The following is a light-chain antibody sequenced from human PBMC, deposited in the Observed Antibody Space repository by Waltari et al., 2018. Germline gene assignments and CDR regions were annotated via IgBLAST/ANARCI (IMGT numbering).Light chain of an antibody. Sequence: EIVLAQSPDTLSLSPGETATLSCRASQSVGSSDLIWYQQKPGQAPRLLIFATSYRATGIPDRFSGSGSGTDFTLTISRLEPEDVAIYYCQHYGISFLVTFGQGTRLEIK. CDR2: ATS. CDR3: QHYGISFLVT. V-gene: IGKV3-20*01. J-gene: IGKJ5*01. CDR1: QSVGSSD.